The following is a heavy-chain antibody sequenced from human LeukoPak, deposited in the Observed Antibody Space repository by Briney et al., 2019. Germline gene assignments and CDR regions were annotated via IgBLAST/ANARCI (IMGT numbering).Heavy chain of an antibody. D-gene: IGHD5-12*01. Sequence: ASVKDSCKASGYTFTGHFIFWVRQAPGKGLEWMAWINPNSGVTSYAQKFQGRVTLTRDTSINTAYMELSRLRSDDTALYYCARGGAGTAYYDWDFFRFDYWGQGTLVTVSS. CDR1: GYTFTGHF. CDR3: ARGGAGTAYYDWDFFRFDY. V-gene: IGHV1-2*02. J-gene: IGHJ4*02. CDR2: INPNSGVT.